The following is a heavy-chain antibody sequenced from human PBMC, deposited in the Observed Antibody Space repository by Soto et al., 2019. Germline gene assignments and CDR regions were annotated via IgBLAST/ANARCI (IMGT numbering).Heavy chain of an antibody. CDR3: VRTSLVVAAATREDY. V-gene: IGHV3-74*01. D-gene: IGHD2-15*01. CDR1: GLPSSSNW. J-gene: IGHJ4*02. CDR2: INSDGSST. Sequence: VQLLEPGGGLVRLGGSLRPSFQASGLPSSSNWLNWVGQAPGRGLVWVSRINSDGSSTSYAGSVKGRFTISRDNAKNTLYLQMNSLRAEDTAVYYCVRTSLVVAAATREDYWGQGTLVTVSS.